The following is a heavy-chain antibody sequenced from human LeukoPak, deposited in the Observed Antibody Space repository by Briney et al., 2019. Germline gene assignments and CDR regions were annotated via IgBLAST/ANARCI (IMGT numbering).Heavy chain of an antibody. V-gene: IGHV1-18*01. CDR3: ARFTMVRGVIIRYYYYGMDV. Sequence: ASVKVSCKASGYTFTSYGICWVRQAPGQGLEWMGWISAYNGNTNYAQKLQGRVTMTTDTSTSTAYMELRSLRSDDTAVYYCARFTMVRGVIIRYYYYGMDVWGQGTTVTVSS. D-gene: IGHD3-10*01. CDR2: ISAYNGNT. J-gene: IGHJ6*02. CDR1: GYTFTSYG.